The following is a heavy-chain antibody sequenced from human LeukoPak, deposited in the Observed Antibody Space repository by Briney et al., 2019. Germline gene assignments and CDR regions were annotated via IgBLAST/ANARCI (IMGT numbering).Heavy chain of an antibody. D-gene: IGHD3-10*01. V-gene: IGHV3-74*01. J-gene: IGHJ4*02. CDR3: VRGFLGPDY. CDR2: INNDGTNT. Sequence: GGSLRLSCAASGFTFSSYWMHWVRQAPGKGLVWVSRINNDGTNTVYADSVKGRFTISRDNARNTLYLQMSSLRVEDTAVCYCVRGFLGPDYWGQGSLVIVSS. CDR1: GFTFSSYW.